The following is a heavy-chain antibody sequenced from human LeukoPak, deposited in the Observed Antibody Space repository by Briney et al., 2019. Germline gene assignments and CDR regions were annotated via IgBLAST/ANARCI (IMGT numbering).Heavy chain of an antibody. V-gene: IGHV3-53*01. Sequence: GGSLRLSCTVSGFTVSSNSMSWVRQAPGKGLEWISFIYSAGSTHYSDSVKGRFTISIDNSKNTLYLQMNSLRAEDTAVYYCARRAGAYSHPYDYWGQGTLVTVSS. CDR2: IYSAGST. CDR3: ARRAGAYSHPYDY. CDR1: GFTVSSNS. D-gene: IGHD4/OR15-4a*01. J-gene: IGHJ4*02.